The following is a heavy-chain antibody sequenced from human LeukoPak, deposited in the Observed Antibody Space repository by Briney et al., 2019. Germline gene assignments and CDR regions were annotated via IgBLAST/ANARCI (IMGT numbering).Heavy chain of an antibody. J-gene: IGHJ3*02. CDR1: GGSISSGSNF. Sequence: PSETLSLTCIVSGGSISSGSNFWNWIRQPAGKGLEWIGRMYTSGSTNYNPSLKSRVTVSVDTSKNQFSLKLSSVTAADTAVYYCARGYTIFGVVTDDALDIWGQGTMVTVSS. D-gene: IGHD3-3*01. CDR3: ARGYTIFGVVTDDALDI. CDR2: MYTSGST. V-gene: IGHV4-61*02.